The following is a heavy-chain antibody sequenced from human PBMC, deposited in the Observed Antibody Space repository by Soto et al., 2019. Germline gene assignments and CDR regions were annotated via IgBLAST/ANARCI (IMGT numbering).Heavy chain of an antibody. Sequence: QPGGSLRLSCAASGFTFSSYAMSWVRQAPGKGLEWVSVISGSGGSTYYADSVKGRFTISRDNSKNTLYLQMNSLRAEDTAVYYCAKSFFKQQLPPAEHWGQGTLVTVSS. D-gene: IGHD6-13*01. CDR1: GFTFSSYA. CDR3: AKSFFKQQLPPAEH. J-gene: IGHJ1*01. V-gene: IGHV3-23*01. CDR2: ISGSGGST.